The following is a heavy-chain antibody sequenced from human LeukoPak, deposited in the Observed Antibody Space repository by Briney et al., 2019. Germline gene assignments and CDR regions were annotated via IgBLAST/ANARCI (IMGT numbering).Heavy chain of an antibody. CDR2: VYYSGRT. CDR3: TRGAGWLIDY. Sequence: SETLSLTCTVSGGSISRYYWSWIRQPPGKGLEWIGYVYYSGRTNYNPSLKSRVTISADTSKNQFSLKLNSLTTADTAVYYCTRGAGWLIDYWGQGILVTVSS. CDR1: GGSISRYY. D-gene: IGHD3-16*01. V-gene: IGHV4-59*01. J-gene: IGHJ4*02.